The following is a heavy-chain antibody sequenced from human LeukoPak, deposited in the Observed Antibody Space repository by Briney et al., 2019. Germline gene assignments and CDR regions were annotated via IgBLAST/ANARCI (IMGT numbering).Heavy chain of an antibody. J-gene: IGHJ5*02. V-gene: IGHV4-39*01. D-gene: IGHD5-12*01. CDR3: ARLGTMGSNWFDP. Sequence: PSETLSLTCTVSGGSISSSSYYWGWIRQPPGKWLEWIGSIYYSGSTYYNPSLKSRVTISVDTSKNQFSLKLSSVTAADTAVYYCARLGTMGSNWFDPWGQGTLVTVSS. CDR1: GGSISSSSYY. CDR2: IYYSGST.